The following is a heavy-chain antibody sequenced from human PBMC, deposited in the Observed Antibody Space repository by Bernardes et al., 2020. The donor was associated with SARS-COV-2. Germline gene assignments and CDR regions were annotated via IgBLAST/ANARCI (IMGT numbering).Heavy chain of an antibody. Sequence: ASVKVSCKASGYTFTGYYMPWVRQAPGQGLEWMGWINPNSGGTNYAQKFQGWVTMTRDTSISTAYMELSRLRSDDTAVYYCARASGYSTFDYWGQGTLVTVSS. D-gene: IGHD6-25*01. V-gene: IGHV1-2*04. CDR1: GYTFTGYY. J-gene: IGHJ4*02. CDR2: INPNSGGT. CDR3: ARASGYSTFDY.